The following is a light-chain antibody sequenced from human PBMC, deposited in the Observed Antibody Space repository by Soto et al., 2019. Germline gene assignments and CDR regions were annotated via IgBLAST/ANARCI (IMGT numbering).Light chain of an antibody. CDR3: QQYFEWPPMT. Sequence: VMTQSPATLSVSPGERATLSCWASETVATNLAWYQQKPGQAPRLLISGASTRAAGISDRFRGSGSGTEFTLTISSLRSQDSATYYCQQYFEWPPMTSGQGTRWIS. CDR2: GAS. J-gene: IGKJ1*01. V-gene: IGKV3-15*01. CDR1: ETVATN.